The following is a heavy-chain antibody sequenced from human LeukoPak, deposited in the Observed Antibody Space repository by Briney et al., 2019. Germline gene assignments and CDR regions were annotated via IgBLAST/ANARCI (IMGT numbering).Heavy chain of an antibody. V-gene: IGHV3-30*02. CDR3: AKGGLYSNYEGTYDAFDI. Sequence: PGGSLRLSCAASGFTFSSYGMHWVRQAPGKGLEWVAFIRYDANNEYYADSVQGRFTISRDNSKNTLYLQMNSLRAEDTAVYYCAKGGLYSNYEGTYDAFDIWGQGTMVTVSS. D-gene: IGHD4-11*01. J-gene: IGHJ3*02. CDR1: GFTFSSYG. CDR2: IRYDANNE.